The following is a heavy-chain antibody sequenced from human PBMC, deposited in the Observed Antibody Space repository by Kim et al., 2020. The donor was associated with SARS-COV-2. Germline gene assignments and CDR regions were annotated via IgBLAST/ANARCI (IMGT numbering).Heavy chain of an antibody. CDR1: GYTFTSYY. CDR2: INPSGGST. Sequence: ASVKVSCKASGYTFTSYYMHWVRQAPGQGLEWMGIINPSGGSTSYAQKFQGRVTMTRDTSTSTVYMELSSLRSEDTAVYYCARDVRRYSYGNGGPGYWGQGTLVTVSS. V-gene: IGHV1-46*01. J-gene: IGHJ4*02. CDR3: ARDVRRYSYGNGGPGY. D-gene: IGHD5-18*01.